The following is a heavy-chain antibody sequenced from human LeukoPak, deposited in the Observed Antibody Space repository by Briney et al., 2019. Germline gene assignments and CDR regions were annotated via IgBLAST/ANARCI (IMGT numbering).Heavy chain of an antibody. CDR3: ARVAPWDYDLWSGYFPSSYYYYGMDV. D-gene: IGHD3-3*01. J-gene: IGHJ6*02. V-gene: IGHV1-8*01. CDR2: MNTNSGNT. Sequence: SVKVSCKASGYTFTSYDINWGRQATGQGREWMGWMNTNSGNTGYAQKFQGRGTMTRNTSISTPYMELSSLRPEDTAVYYSARVAPWDYDLWSGYFPSSYYYYGMDVWGQGTTVTVSS. CDR1: GYTFTSYD.